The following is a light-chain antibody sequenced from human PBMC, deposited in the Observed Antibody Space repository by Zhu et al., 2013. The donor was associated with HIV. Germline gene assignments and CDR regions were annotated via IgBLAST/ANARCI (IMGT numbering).Light chain of an antibody. CDR1: QSVSSSY. CDR3: QQYGSSPWT. V-gene: IGKV3-20*01. CDR2: GAS. Sequence: IVLTQSPATLSLSPGERATLSCRASQSVSSSYLAWYQQKPGQTPRLLIYGASSRATGIPDRFSGSGSGTDFTLTINRLEPEDFAVYYCQQYGSSPWTFGQGTKVEIK. J-gene: IGKJ1*01.